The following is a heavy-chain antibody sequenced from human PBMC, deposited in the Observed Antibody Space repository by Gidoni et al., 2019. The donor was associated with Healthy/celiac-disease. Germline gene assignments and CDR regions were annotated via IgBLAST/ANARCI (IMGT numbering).Heavy chain of an antibody. J-gene: IGHJ6*02. Sequence: EVQLVESGGGLVQPGGSLRLSCAASGFTFSSYEMNWVRQAPGKGLEWVSYISSSGSTIYYADSVKGRFTISRDNAKNSLYLQMNSLRAEDTAVYYCARNLGGGSGTDYYYGMDVWGQGTTVTVSS. V-gene: IGHV3-48*03. D-gene: IGHD3-10*01. CDR2: ISSSGSTI. CDR3: ARNLGGGSGTDYYYGMDV. CDR1: GFTFSSYE.